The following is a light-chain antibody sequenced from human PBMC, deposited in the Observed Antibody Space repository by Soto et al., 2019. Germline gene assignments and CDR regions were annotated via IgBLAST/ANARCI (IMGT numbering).Light chain of an antibody. V-gene: IGLV1-51*01. CDR1: SSNIWGNS. Sequence: QSVLTQPPSVSAAPVQKVTISCSGSSSNIWGNSVSWYQQLPVTAPKLLIYDDNKRPSGIPDRFSGSKSGTSATLGITGLQNGDEDDYYCGSWDSRLXAYVVGTGTKVXV. CDR2: DDN. J-gene: IGLJ1*01. CDR3: GSWDSRLXAYV.